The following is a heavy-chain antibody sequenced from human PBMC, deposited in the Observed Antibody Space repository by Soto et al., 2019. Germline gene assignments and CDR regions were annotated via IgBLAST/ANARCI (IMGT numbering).Heavy chain of an antibody. J-gene: IGHJ4*02. Sequence: PGGSLRLSCAASGFTFTRYSMNWVRQAPGKGLEWVSSISSTTNYIYYGDSMKGRFTISRDNAKNSLYLEMNSLRAEDTAVYYCARESEDLTSNFDYWGQGSLVTVSS. CDR2: ISSTTNYI. CDR3: ARESEDLTSNFDY. CDR1: GFTFTRYS. V-gene: IGHV3-21*06.